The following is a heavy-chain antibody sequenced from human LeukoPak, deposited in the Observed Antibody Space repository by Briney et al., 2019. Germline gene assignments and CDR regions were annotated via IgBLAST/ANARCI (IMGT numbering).Heavy chain of an antibody. CDR3: ARGAITIFGVVPKVYYYYYMDV. V-gene: IGHV4-30-2*01. CDR1: GGSISSGGYY. J-gene: IGHJ6*03. CDR2: IYHSGST. D-gene: IGHD3-3*01. Sequence: SETLSLTCTVSGGSISSGGYYWSWIRQPPGKGLEWIGYIYHSGSTYYNPSLKSRVTISVDTFKNHLSLKLSSVTAADTAVYYCARGAITIFGVVPKVYYYYYMDVWGKGTTVTVSS.